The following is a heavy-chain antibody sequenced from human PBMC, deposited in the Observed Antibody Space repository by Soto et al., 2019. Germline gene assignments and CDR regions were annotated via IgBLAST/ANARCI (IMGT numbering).Heavy chain of an antibody. V-gene: IGHV4-30-2*01. CDR2: IYHSGST. CDR3: ARAVPYYDILTGFSSYYFDY. CDR1: GGSISSGGYS. J-gene: IGHJ4*02. Sequence: QLQLQESGSGLVKPSQTLSLTCAVSGGSISSGGYSWSWIRQPPGKGLEWIGYIYHSGSTYYNPSLKSRVTISVDRSKNQFSLKLSSVTAADTAVYYCARAVPYYDILTGFSSYYFDYWGQGTLVTVSS. D-gene: IGHD3-9*01.